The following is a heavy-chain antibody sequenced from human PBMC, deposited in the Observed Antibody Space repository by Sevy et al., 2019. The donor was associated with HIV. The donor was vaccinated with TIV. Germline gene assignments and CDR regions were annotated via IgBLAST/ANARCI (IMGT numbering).Heavy chain of an antibody. CDR3: ARESPSDWYLDS. Sequence: GGPLRLSCAGSGFTFSNSGMHWVRQSPGRGLEWVACIFSDGITTYYGDSVKGRFTVFRDNSKSTLYLQINSLRVEDTALYYCARESPSDWYLDSWGQGTLVTVSS. D-gene: IGHD6-19*01. CDR2: IFSDGITT. V-gene: IGHV3-33*01. CDR1: GFTFSNSG. J-gene: IGHJ4*02.